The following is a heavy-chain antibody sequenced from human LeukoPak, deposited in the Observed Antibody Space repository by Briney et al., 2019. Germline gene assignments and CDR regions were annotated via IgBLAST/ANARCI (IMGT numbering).Heavy chain of an antibody. CDR2: IYYSGST. J-gene: IGHJ4*02. V-gene: IGHV4-61*01. CDR3: ARDSLAGYYYGSGSFEAFPYYFDY. D-gene: IGHD3-10*01. CDR1: GGSVSSGSYY. Sequence: SETLSLTCTVSGGSVSSGSYYWSWIRQPPGKGLEWIGYIYYSGSTNYNPSLKSRVTISVDTSKNQFSLKLSSVTAADTAVYYCARDSLAGYYYGSGSFEAFPYYFDYWGQGTLVTVSS.